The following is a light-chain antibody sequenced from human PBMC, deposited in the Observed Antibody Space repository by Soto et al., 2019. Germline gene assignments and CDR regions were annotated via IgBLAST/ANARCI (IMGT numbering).Light chain of an antibody. V-gene: IGKV1-39*01. CDR3: QQSYSRVT. J-gene: IGKJ1*01. Sequence: DIQMTQSPSSLSASVGDRVTITCRASQGISSALAWYQQKPGKAPKLLIYAASRLQSGVPSRFSASGSGTEFTLTISSLHPDDFASYYCQQSYSRVTFGQGTKVDIK. CDR1: QGISSA. CDR2: AAS.